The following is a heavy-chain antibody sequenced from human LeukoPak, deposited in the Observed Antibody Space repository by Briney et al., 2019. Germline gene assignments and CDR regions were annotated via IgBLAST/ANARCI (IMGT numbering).Heavy chain of an antibody. J-gene: IGHJ3*02. CDR2: IYFSGNT. CDR1: RGSVTSYY. D-gene: IGHD2-15*01. V-gene: IGHV4-59*02. Sequence: NPSETLSLTCTVSRGSVTSYYWSWIRQPPGKGLEWIGDIYFSGNTKYNPSLQSRVTISLDMSQNQISLRLRSVTAADTAVYYCARDPSHHSGTFDIWGQGTMVTVSS. CDR3: ARDPSHHSGTFDI.